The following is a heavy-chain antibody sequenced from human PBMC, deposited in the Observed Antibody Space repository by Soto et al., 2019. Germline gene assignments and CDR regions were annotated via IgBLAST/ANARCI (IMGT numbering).Heavy chain of an antibody. CDR3: ARGEAIETGGRGGAFDI. V-gene: IGHV1-18*01. J-gene: IGHJ3*02. D-gene: IGHD6-13*01. CDR2: MSGYNDNT. CDR1: GYSFYSYG. Sequence: QGQLVQSGAEVKKPGASVKVSCESSGYSFYSYGMSWVRQAPGQGLELMGWMSGYNDNTNYAQKSQGRVTVNTDTSTGTAYMERRSLRSDDTAVYYCARGEAIETGGRGGAFDIWGQGTMFPVSS.